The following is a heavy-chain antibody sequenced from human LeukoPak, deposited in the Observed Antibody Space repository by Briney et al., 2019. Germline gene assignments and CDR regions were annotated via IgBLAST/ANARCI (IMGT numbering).Heavy chain of an antibody. D-gene: IGHD3-22*01. Sequence: GGSLRLSCAASGFTFDDYGMSWVRQAPGKGLEWVSGINWNGGSTGYAASVKGRFTICRDNAKNSLYLQMNSLRAEDTALYYCARVLPSPRYDSSGPNDYWGQGTLVTVSS. V-gene: IGHV3-20*04. J-gene: IGHJ4*02. CDR3: ARVLPSPRYDSSGPNDY. CDR2: INWNGGST. CDR1: GFTFDDYG.